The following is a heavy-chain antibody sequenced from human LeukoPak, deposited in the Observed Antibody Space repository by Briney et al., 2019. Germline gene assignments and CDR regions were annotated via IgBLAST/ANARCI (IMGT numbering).Heavy chain of an antibody. CDR1: GFTFSSYG. D-gene: IGHD7-27*01. J-gene: IGHJ4*01. CDR3: ARDRDWGCSYCSY. V-gene: IGHV3-33*01. Sequence: PGGSLRLSCAASGFTFSSYGMHWVRQAPGKGLEWVAVIWFDGSNKYYADSVKGRFTISRDNSKNTLYLQMNSLRAEDTAVYYCARDRDWGCSYCSYWGHGTLVTVSS. CDR2: IWFDGSNK.